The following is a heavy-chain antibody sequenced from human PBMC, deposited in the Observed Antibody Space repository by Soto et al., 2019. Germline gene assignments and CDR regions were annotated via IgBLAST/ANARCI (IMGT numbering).Heavy chain of an antibody. J-gene: IGHJ6*02. CDR1: GASINRYY. CDR3: ARAYCSSTSCYAGGLGNYYYYGMDV. D-gene: IGHD2-2*01. CDR2: IYYGGST. V-gene: IGHV4-59*01. Sequence: SEPLSLTCTFSGASINRYYSSWTGQPPGKGLERIGCIYYGGSTNYNPSLKSRVTISVDTSKNQFSLKLSSVTAADTAVYYCARAYCSSTSCYAGGLGNYYYYGMDVWGQGTTVTVSS.